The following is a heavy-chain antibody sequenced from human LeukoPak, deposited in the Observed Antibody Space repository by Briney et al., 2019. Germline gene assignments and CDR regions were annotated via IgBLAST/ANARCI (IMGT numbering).Heavy chain of an antibody. Sequence: GGSLRLSCAASGFPFSSYWMHWVRQAPGKGLVWVSRINIDGSNTNYADSVKGRFTISRDNAKNTLYLQMDSLRAEDTAVYYCASSLGGAYDYWGQGTLVTVSS. CDR1: GFPFSSYW. CDR3: ASSLGGAYDY. CDR2: INIDGSNT. J-gene: IGHJ4*02. D-gene: IGHD1-26*01. V-gene: IGHV3-74*01.